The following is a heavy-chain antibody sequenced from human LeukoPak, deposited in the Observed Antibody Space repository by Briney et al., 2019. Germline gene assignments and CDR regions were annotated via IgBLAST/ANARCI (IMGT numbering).Heavy chain of an antibody. V-gene: IGHV3-23*01. J-gene: IGHJ4*02. CDR3: AKAQKAWELLHDFDY. CDR2: ISGSGGST. CDR1: GFTFSSYA. D-gene: IGHD1-26*01. Sequence: GGSLSLSCAASGFTFSSYAMSWVRQAPGKGLEWVSAISGSGGSTYYADSVKGRFTISRDNSKNTLYLQMNSLRAEDTAVYYCAKAQKAWELLHDFDYWGQGTLVTVSS.